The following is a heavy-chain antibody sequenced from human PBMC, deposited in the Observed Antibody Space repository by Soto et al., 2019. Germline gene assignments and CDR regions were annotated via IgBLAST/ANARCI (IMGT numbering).Heavy chain of an antibody. J-gene: IGHJ6*03. CDR3: TTEPTGAVSYYYYMDV. CDR1: GFTFSNAW. D-gene: IGHD3-10*01. Sequence: GGSLRLSCAAPGFTFSNAWMSWVRQAPGKGLEWVGRIKSKTDGGTTDYAAPVKGRFTISRDDSKNTLYLHMNSLKTEDTAVYYCTTEPTGAVSYYYYMDVWGKGTTVTVSS. CDR2: IKSKTDGGTT. V-gene: IGHV3-15*01.